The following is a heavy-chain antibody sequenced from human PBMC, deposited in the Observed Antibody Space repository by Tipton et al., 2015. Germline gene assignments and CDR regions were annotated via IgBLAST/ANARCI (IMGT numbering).Heavy chain of an antibody. J-gene: IGHJ5*02. V-gene: IGHV3-15*01. D-gene: IGHD6-19*01. Sequence: SLRLSCAASGLTFNKAWMSWARQVAGKGPEWVAHIKSKDDGGTTHYAAPVKGRFSISRDDWKSTIYLEMNNLKNEDTAVYYCTTDRGIAVRPLFDLWGQGTLVTVSS. CDR3: TTDRGIAVRPLFDL. CDR2: IKSKDDGGTT. CDR1: GLTFNKAW.